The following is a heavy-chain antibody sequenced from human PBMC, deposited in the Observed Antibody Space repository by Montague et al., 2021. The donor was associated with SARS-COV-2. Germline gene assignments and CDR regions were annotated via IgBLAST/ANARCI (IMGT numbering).Heavy chain of an antibody. CDR2: FYWDDDK. Sequence: PALVKPTQTLTLTCTVSGFSLNTKGMGVGWIRHPPGEALSLLALFYWDDDKRYSPSLKTRSTITKDTSSNQVLLTMTNVDPADTGTYYCARYTSRMYGSFDYWGQGALVSVSS. D-gene: IGHD1-26*01. CDR1: GFSLNTKGMG. CDR3: ARYTSRMYGSFDY. J-gene: IGHJ4*02. V-gene: IGHV2-5*02.